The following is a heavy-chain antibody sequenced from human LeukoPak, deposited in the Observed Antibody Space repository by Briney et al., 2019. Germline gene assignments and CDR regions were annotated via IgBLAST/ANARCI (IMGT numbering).Heavy chain of an antibody. D-gene: IGHD2-8*01. V-gene: IGHV1-69*05. CDR1: GGTFSSYA. CDR3: ARTSRYCTNGVCYLDY. J-gene: IGHJ4*02. Sequence: GASVTVSCKASGGTFSSYAISWVRQAPGQGLEWMGGIIPIFGTANYAQKLQGRVTMTTDTSTSTAYMELRSLRSDDTAVYYCARTSRYCTNGVCYLDYWGQGTLVTVSS. CDR2: IIPIFGTA.